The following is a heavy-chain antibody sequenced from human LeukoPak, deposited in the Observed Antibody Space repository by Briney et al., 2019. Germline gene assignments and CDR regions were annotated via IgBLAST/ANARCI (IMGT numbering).Heavy chain of an antibody. J-gene: IGHJ6*03. V-gene: IGHV4-39*07. CDR3: ASSSSLDGYYYYMDV. CDR1: GGSISSSSYY. CDR2: IYYSGST. D-gene: IGHD6-13*01. Sequence: SETLSLTCTVSGGSISSSSYYWGWIRQPPGKGLEWIGSIYYSGSTYYNPSLKSRVTISVDTSKNQFSLKLSSVTAADTAVYYCASSSSLDGYYYYMDVWGKGTTVTISS.